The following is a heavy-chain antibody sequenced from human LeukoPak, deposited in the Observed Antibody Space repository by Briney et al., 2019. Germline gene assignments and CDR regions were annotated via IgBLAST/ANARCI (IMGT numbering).Heavy chain of an antibody. CDR3: AKMSGYDRAVDI. CDR1: GYSISSGYY. CDR2: IYYSGTT. J-gene: IGHJ3*02. D-gene: IGHD5-12*01. Sequence: SETLSLTCTVSGYSISSGYYWGWIRQPPGKGLECVGYIYYSGTTNYNPSLKSRVTISVDTSKTQFSLKLTSVTAADTAVYYCAKMSGYDRAVDIWGQGTMVTVSS. V-gene: IGHV4-61*01.